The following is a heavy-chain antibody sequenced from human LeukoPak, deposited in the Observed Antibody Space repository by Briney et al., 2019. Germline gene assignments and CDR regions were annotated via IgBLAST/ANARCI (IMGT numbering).Heavy chain of an antibody. CDR2: ISPSGDIT. CDR1: GFTISNHG. Sequence: GGTLRLSCAGYGFTISNHGMNWVRQAAGKGLEWVSGISPSGDITYYVDSVKGRFTISKDNSKNTFYLQMNSLRAEDTAVYYCAKDSGWLRFHYWGQGTLVTVSS. V-gene: IGHV3-23*01. D-gene: IGHD5-12*01. CDR3: AKDSGWLRFHY. J-gene: IGHJ4*02.